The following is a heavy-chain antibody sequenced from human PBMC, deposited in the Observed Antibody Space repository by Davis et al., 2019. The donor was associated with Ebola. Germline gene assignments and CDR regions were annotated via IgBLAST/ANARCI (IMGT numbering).Heavy chain of an antibody. CDR2: IIPILGIA. V-gene: IGHV1-69*04. D-gene: IGHD5-18*01. J-gene: IGHJ6*02. CDR3: ARLTIVGGYSYGYYYYYGMDV. CDR1: GGTFSSYA. Sequence: SVKVSCKASGGTFSSYAISWVRQAPGQGLEWMGRIIPILGIANYAQKFQGRVTITADKSTSTAYMELSSLRSEDTAVYYCARLTIVGGYSYGYYYYYGMDVWGQGTTVTVSS.